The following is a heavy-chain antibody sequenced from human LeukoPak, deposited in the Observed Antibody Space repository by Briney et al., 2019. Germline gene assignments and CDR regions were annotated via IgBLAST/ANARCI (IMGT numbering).Heavy chain of an antibody. J-gene: IGHJ4*02. CDR3: ARANLLTGYYILDY. CDR1: GYTFTAYY. D-gene: IGHD3-9*01. Sequence: ASVKVSCKASGYTFTAYYIHWVRQAPGQGLEWMGRINPKNGDTNYAQKFQGRFTMTRDTSISTASMDLSRLRSDDTALYYCARANLLTGYYILDYWGQGTLVTVSS. V-gene: IGHV1-2*06. CDR2: INPKNGDT.